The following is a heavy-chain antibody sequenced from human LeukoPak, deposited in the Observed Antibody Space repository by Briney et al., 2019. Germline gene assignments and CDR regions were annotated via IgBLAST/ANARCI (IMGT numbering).Heavy chain of an antibody. Sequence: SETLSLTCTVSGGSISSSSYYWGWIRQPPGKGLEWIGSIYYSGSTYYNPSLKSRVTISVDTSKNQFSLKLSSVTAADTAVYYCARVGSSGYWGQGTLVTVSS. CDR1: GGSISSSSYY. V-gene: IGHV4-39*07. J-gene: IGHJ4*02. CDR2: IYYSGST. D-gene: IGHD1-26*01. CDR3: ARVGSSGY.